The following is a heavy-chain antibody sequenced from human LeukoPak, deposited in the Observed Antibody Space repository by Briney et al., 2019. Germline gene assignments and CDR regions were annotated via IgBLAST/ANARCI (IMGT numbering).Heavy chain of an antibody. CDR2: ISSSSSFI. Sequence: GGSLRLSCAASGFTFSPYTMNWVRQAPGKGLEWVSSISSSSSFIYYADSVKGRFTISRDNAKNSRYLQMHSLRAEDTAVYYRARVGSSGWYDYWGQGTLVTVSS. CDR3: ARVGSSGWYDY. J-gene: IGHJ4*02. CDR1: GFTFSPYT. D-gene: IGHD6-19*01. V-gene: IGHV3-21*01.